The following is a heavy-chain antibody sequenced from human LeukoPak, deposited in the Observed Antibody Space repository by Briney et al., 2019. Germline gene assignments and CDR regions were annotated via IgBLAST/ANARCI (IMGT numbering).Heavy chain of an antibody. CDR1: TDSITSNW. Sequence: SETLSLTCAVSTDSITSNWWSWVRQPPGKGLEWIGEVHKSGSTNYYPSLQSRVTISIDKSKDQIALELTSVTAADTAVYYCARDPHCSGSRCPFDYWGQGALVTVSS. CDR3: ARDPHCSGSRCPFDY. J-gene: IGHJ4*02. CDR2: VHKSGST. D-gene: IGHD2-2*01. V-gene: IGHV4-4*02.